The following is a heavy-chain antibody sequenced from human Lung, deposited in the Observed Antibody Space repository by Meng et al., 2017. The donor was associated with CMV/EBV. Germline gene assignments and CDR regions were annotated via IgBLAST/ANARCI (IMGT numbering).Heavy chain of an antibody. CDR3: ERGDYFDSSGLDY. J-gene: IGHJ4*02. V-gene: IGHV7-4-1*02. CDR2: INTNNGNP. CDR1: GYTFTRYA. D-gene: IGHD3-22*01. Sequence: VKVVQSGAEFEKPVAKVKVSCKASGYTFTRYAMNWLRQDPGQGLEWMGWINTNNGNPTYAQGFIGRFVLSLDSYVRTAYLQISRLKDEDTAVYYCERGDYFDSSGLDYWGQGTLVTVSS.